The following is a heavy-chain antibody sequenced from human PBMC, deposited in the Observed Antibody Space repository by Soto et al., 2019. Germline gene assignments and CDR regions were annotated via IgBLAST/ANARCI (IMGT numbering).Heavy chain of an antibody. V-gene: IGHV1-69*06. CDR3: ARTSMTRIDY. CDR2: FIPELGTS. Sequence: SEQVCFRASRGFNNYAISWVRQAPGQGLEWMGVFIPELGTSNYAQRFQGRVTITVDKATNTAYLNLTTLTSEDTAIYYCARTSMTRIDYWGQGTLVTVSS. J-gene: IGHJ4*02. CDR1: RGFNNYA. D-gene: IGHD4-17*01.